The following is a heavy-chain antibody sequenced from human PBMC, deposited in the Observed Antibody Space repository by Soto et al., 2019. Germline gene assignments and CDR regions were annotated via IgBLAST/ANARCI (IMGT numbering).Heavy chain of an antibody. CDR2: IKFDGSST. Sequence: EVQVVESGGGLVQPGGLLRPSCEASGFAFSTYWMHWVRQAPGKGLLWVARIKFDGSSTYSADSVKGRFTISRDDAKNTLYLQMNGLRVDDTAVYYCARGAKNIYVMDVWGQGTTVTVSS. J-gene: IGHJ6*02. V-gene: IGHV3-74*01. CDR1: GFAFSTYW. CDR3: ARGAKNIYVMDV.